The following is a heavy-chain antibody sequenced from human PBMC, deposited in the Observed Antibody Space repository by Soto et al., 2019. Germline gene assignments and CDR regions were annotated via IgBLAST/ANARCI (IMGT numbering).Heavy chain of an antibody. V-gene: IGHV4-59*01. CDR1: GGSISSYY. CDR2: ISYSGST. D-gene: IGHD1-26*01. J-gene: IGHJ4*02. CDR3: ARYGGTYYVY. Sequence: PSETLSLTCSVSGGSISSYYRSWIRQPPGKGLEWIGFISYSGSTNYNPSLKSRVTISVDTSKNQFSLKLSSVTAADTALYYCARYGGTYYVYWGQGTLVTVSS.